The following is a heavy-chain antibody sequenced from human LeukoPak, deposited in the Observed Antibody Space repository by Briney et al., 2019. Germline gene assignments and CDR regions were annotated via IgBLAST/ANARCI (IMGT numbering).Heavy chain of an antibody. Sequence: PSETLSLTCAVYGGSFSGYYWSWIRQPPGKGLEWIGEINHSGSTNYNPSLKSRVTISVDTSKNQFSLKLSPVTAADTAVYYCARARAWGYSYGYLLGYFDYWGQGTLVTVSS. CDR3: ARARAWGYSYGYLLGYFDY. J-gene: IGHJ4*02. D-gene: IGHD5-18*01. CDR2: INHSGST. CDR1: GGSFSGYY. V-gene: IGHV4-34*01.